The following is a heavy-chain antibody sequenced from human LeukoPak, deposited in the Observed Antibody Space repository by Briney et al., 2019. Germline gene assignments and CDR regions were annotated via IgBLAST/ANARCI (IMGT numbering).Heavy chain of an antibody. Sequence: GGSLRLSCAASGFTFSSYSMNWVRQAPGKGLEWVSSISSSSSYIYYADSVKGRFTISRDNAKNSLYLQMNSLRAEDTAVYYCARDEVVRGVPFDYWGQGTLVTVSS. CDR3: ARDEVVRGVPFDY. CDR2: ISSSSSYI. CDR1: GFTFSSYS. J-gene: IGHJ4*02. V-gene: IGHV3-21*01. D-gene: IGHD3-10*01.